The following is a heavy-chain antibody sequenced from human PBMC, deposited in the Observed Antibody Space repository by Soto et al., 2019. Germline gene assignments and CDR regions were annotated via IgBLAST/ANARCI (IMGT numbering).Heavy chain of an antibody. Sequence: SETLSLTCAVSSGSISSLNWWSWVRQPPGKGLEWIGEIYHSGSTNYNPSLQSRVTISVDKSKNQFSLKLSSVTAADTAVYYCARVVTIFGLVRVLHVRGPGTTVTVS. J-gene: IGHJ6*02. CDR3: ARVVTIFGLVRVLHV. CDR2: IYHSGST. D-gene: IGHD3-3*01. V-gene: IGHV4-4*02. CDR1: SGSISSLNW.